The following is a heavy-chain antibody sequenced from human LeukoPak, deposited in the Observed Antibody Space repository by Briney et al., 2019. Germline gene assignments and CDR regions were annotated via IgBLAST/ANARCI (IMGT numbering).Heavy chain of an antibody. Sequence: GGSLRLSCAASEFTFSSYWMHWVRQAPGKGLVWVSRINSDGSSTNYADSVKGRFTISRDNAKNTLYLQMNSLRVEDTAVYYCARDHSWSGYPDYWGQGTQVTVSS. CDR1: EFTFSSYW. D-gene: IGHD3-3*01. J-gene: IGHJ4*02. CDR3: ARDHSWSGYPDY. CDR2: INSDGSST. V-gene: IGHV3-74*01.